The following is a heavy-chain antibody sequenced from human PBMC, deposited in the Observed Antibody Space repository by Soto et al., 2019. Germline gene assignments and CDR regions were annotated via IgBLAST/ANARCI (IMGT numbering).Heavy chain of an antibody. D-gene: IGHD3-3*01. V-gene: IGHV3-23*01. CDR2: ISGSGGST. CDR1: GFTFSTYS. J-gene: IGHJ3*02. Sequence: EVQLLESGGGLLQPGGSLRISCAASGFTFSTYSMTWVRQAPGKGLEWVSTISGSGGSTYYIDSVKGRFTISRDNSKNTLYLQMNSLRAEDTAVYYCAKDWTSIWGQGTMVTVSS. CDR3: AKDWTSI.